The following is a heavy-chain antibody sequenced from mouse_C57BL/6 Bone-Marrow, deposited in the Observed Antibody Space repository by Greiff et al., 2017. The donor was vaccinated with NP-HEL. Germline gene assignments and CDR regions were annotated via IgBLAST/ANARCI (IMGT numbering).Heavy chain of an antibody. J-gene: IGHJ1*03. CDR1: GYTFTSYW. Sequence: QVQLQQPGAELVRPGSSVKLSCKASGYTFTSYWMDWVKQRPGQGLEWIGNIYPSDSETHYTQKFKDKATLTVDKSSSTAYMQLSSLTSEDSAVYYCARKGIYSNHPGYFDVWGTGTTVTVSS. V-gene: IGHV1-61*01. D-gene: IGHD2-5*01. CDR3: ARKGIYSNHPGYFDV. CDR2: IYPSDSET.